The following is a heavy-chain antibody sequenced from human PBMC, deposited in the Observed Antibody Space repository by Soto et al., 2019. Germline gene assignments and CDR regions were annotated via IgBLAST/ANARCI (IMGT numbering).Heavy chain of an antibody. CDR2: IYYSGST. CDR1: GGSISSGGYY. D-gene: IGHD4-17*01. Sequence: QVRLQESGPGLVKPSQTLSLTCTVSGGSISSGGYYWSWIRQHPGKGLEWIGYIYYSGSTYYNPSLKSRVTISVDTSKNQFSLKLSSVTAADTAVYYCARYPSATTVTTEFDYWGQGTLVTVSS. J-gene: IGHJ4*02. CDR3: ARYPSATTVTTEFDY. V-gene: IGHV4-31*03.